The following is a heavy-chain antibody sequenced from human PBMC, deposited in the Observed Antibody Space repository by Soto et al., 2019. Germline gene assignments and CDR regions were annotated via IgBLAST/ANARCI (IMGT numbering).Heavy chain of an antibody. V-gene: IGHV4-39*01. D-gene: IGHD3-22*01. CDR2: IYYDGST. CDR1: GGSISSGGYY. Sequence: PSETLSLTCTVSGGSISSGGYYWAWIRQPPGKGLEWIGSIYYDGSTHYYPSLESRVTISADMSKNQFSLRLNSVTAADTAVYYCARPYYDSSGYWGAMDIWGQGTMVTVSS. J-gene: IGHJ3*02. CDR3: ARPYYDSSGYWGAMDI.